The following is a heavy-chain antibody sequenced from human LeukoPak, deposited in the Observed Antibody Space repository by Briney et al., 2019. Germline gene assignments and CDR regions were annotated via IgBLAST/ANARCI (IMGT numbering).Heavy chain of an antibody. V-gene: IGHV1-2*02. Sequence: ASVKVSCKASGYTFTDYYMHWVRQAPGQGLEWMGWINPKTGGTHYAQRFQGRVTMTRDTSIRTAYMELSRLRSDDTAVYFCARLKIQVFLDYPNYGMDVWGQGTTVTVSS. J-gene: IGHJ6*02. CDR3: ARLKIQVFLDYPNYGMDV. CDR1: GYTFTDYY. CDR2: INPKTGGT. D-gene: IGHD5-18*01.